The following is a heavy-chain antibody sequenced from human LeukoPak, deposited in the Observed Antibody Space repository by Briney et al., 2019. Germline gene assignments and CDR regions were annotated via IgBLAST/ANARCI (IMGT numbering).Heavy chain of an antibody. J-gene: IGHJ6*03. CDR3: ARENTIFGVVPYYYYYMDV. V-gene: IGHV3-74*01. CDR2: INIDGSST. D-gene: IGHD3-3*01. CDR1: GGSFSDYN. Sequence: PSETLSLTCAVYGGSFSDYNWTWVRQAPGKGLVWVSRINIDGSSTSYADSVKGRFTISRDNAKNTLYLQMNSLRAEDTAVYYCARENTIFGVVPYYYYYMDVWGKGTTVTVSS.